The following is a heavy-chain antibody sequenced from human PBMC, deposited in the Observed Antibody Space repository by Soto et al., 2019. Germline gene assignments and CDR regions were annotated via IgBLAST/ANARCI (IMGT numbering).Heavy chain of an antibody. J-gene: IGHJ4*02. CDR2: IYYSGGT. Sequence: SETLSLTCTVSGGSIISYYWSWIRQPPWKGLEWIGYIYYSGGTNYNPSLKSRVTISVDTSKNQFSLKLSSVTAADTAVYYCARHVWLAATTDRYYFDYWGQGTLVTVS. V-gene: IGHV4-59*08. D-gene: IGHD4-17*01. CDR3: ARHVWLAATTDRYYFDY. CDR1: GGSIISYY.